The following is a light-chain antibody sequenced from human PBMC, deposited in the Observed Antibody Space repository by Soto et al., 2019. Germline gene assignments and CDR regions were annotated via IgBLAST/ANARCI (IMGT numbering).Light chain of an antibody. CDR2: GAS. CDR3: EQYCGSPT. CDR1: QSVSSSY. V-gene: IGKV3-20*01. Sequence: EIVLTQTPGTLSFSPGERATLSSRASQSVSSSYLAGYQQKPGQAPRLLIYGASSRATGIPDRFTGSGSGTDFTLTIIRLEPEDVSVYFCEQYCGSPTFGGGTNVDIK. J-gene: IGKJ4*01.